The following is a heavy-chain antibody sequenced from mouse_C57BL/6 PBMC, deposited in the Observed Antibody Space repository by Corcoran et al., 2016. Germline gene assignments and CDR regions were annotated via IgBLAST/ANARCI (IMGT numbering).Heavy chain of an antibody. J-gene: IGHJ2*01. Sequence: QVQLQQAGAELMKPGVSVKLSCKATGYTFPGYWIEWVTQRPGHGLGWIGEILPGSGSTNYNEKFKGKATFTADTSTNTAYMQLSSLTTEDSAIYYWARRDYGYYFDYWGQGTTLTVSS. CDR2: ILPGSGST. D-gene: IGHD1-1*01. CDR1: GYTFPGYW. CDR3: ARRDYGYYFDY. V-gene: IGHV1-9*01.